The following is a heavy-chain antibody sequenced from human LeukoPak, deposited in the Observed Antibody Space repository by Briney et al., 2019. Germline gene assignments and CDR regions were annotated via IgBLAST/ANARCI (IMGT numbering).Heavy chain of an antibody. CDR3: AREYYYGSGSYYNVPTFDY. D-gene: IGHD3-10*01. Sequence: ASVKLSCKASGYTFTSYGISWVRQAPGQGLEWMGWISAYNGNTNYAQKIQGRVTMTTDTSTSTAYMEMRSLRCDDTAVYYCAREYYYGSGSYYNVPTFDYWGQGTLVTVSS. CDR1: GYTFTSYG. J-gene: IGHJ4*02. V-gene: IGHV1-18*01. CDR2: ISAYNGNT.